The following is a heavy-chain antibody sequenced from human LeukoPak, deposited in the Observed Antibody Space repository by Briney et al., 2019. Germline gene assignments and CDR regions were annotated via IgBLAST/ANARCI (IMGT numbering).Heavy chain of an antibody. J-gene: IGHJ4*02. V-gene: IGHV3-23*01. CDR1: GITFENYI. Sequence: GGSLRLSCAASGITFENYIMNWVRQAPGKGLEWVAGISGSGGSSYYADSVKGRFTISRDTSKNTVYLQMNSLKVDDTAVYYCAKDLIIFESWGQGTLVSVSS. CDR2: ISGSGGSS. D-gene: IGHD3-10*01. CDR3: AKDLIIFES.